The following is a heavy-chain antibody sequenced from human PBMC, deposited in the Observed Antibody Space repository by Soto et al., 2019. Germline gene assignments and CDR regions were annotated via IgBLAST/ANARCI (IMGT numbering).Heavy chain of an antibody. J-gene: IGHJ6*02. Sequence: GESMKISCNGSGYSFTSYWISWVRQMPWKGLGWMGRIDPSDSYTNYSPSFQGHVTISADKSISTAYLQWSSLKASDTAMYYCARPSRITIFGAPNYYGMDVGGQGTTVTV. D-gene: IGHD3-3*01. CDR1: GYSFTSYW. V-gene: IGHV5-10-1*01. CDR2: IDPSDSYT. CDR3: ARPSRITIFGAPNYYGMDV.